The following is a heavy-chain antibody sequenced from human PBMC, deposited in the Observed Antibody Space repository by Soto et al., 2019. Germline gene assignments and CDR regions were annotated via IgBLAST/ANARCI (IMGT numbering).Heavy chain of an antibody. CDR3: AKEGPITNWYFDY. V-gene: IGHV3-30*18. CDR2: ISYDGNVA. CDR1: GFTFSSYG. Sequence: QVQLVESGGGVVQPGRSLRLSCAASGFTFSSYGMHWVRQAPGKGLEWVAVISYDGNVAYYADSVRGRFTISRDNSKNTLYLPRNSLRTEDTAIYYCAKEGPITNWYFDYWGQGTLVTVSS. J-gene: IGHJ4*02. D-gene: IGHD1-1*01.